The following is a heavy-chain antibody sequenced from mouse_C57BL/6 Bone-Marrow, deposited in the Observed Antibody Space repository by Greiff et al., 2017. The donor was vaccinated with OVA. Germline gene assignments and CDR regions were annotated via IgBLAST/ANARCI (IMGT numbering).Heavy chain of an antibody. CDR1: GYTFPSYT. CDR3: AIVATAGPWYFDV. D-gene: IGHD1-1*01. J-gene: IGHJ1*03. V-gene: IGHV1-4*01. CDR2: INPRSGNT. Sequence: VQLQQSGAELARPGASVKMSCKASGYTFPSYTMHWVKQRPGQGLEWIGYINPRSGNTKYNQKFKDKATLTAHKSSSTASMQLSSRTSECSAVYYCAIVATAGPWYFDVWGTGTTVTVSS.